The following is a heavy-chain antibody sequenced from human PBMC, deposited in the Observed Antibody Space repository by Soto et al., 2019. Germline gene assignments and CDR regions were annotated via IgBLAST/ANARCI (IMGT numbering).Heavy chain of an antibody. CDR1: GASVNSYY. Sequence: QVELQESGPGLVKPSETLSLACSVFGASVNSYYWSWIRQSPGRGLEWIGHIFNSGTIHYNPSLKSQVTMSVDSSKNQVALKMNSVTAADTAIYYCGRDLLATASARWYFYYGLDVWGQGTAVTVSS. D-gene: IGHD3-3*02. V-gene: IGHV4-59*02. CDR3: GRDLLATASARWYFYYGLDV. J-gene: IGHJ6*02. CDR2: IFNSGTI.